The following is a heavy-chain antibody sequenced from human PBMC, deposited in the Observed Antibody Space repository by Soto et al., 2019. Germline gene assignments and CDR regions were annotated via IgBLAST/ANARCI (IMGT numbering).Heavy chain of an antibody. CDR3: AGSATTVTTKNWFDP. CDR1: GGSISSGDYY. CDR2: IYYSGST. Sequence: QVQLQESGPGLVKPSQTLSLTCTVSGGSISSGDYYWSWLRQPPGKGLEWIGYIYYSGSTYYNPSLKSRVTISVDTSKNQFSLKLSSVTAADTAVYYCAGSATTVTTKNWFDPWGQGTLVTVSS. J-gene: IGHJ5*02. V-gene: IGHV4-30-4*01. D-gene: IGHD4-17*01.